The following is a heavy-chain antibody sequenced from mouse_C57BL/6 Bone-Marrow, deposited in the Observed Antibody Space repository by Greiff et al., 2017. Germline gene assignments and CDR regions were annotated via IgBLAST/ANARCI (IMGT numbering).Heavy chain of an antibody. CDR1: GYTFTGYW. J-gene: IGHJ2*01. CDR3: ARWGKGFDY. Sequence: VQLQESGAELMKPGASVKLSCKATGYTFTGYWIEWVKQRPGHGLEWIGEILPGRGSTNYNEKFKGKATFTADTSSNTAYMQLSSLTTEDSAIYYCARWGKGFDYWGQGTTLTVSS. CDR2: ILPGRGST. V-gene: IGHV1-9*01.